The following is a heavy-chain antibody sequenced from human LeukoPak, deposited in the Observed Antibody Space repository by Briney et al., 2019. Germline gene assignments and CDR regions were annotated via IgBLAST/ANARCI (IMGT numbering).Heavy chain of an antibody. D-gene: IGHD2-2*01. CDR1: GGSISSGSYY. V-gene: IGHV4-61*02. CDR3: ARVVRYCSSTSCRTGYDWFDP. J-gene: IGHJ5*02. Sequence: SETLSLTCTVSGGSISSGSYYWSWIRQPAGKGLEWIGRIYTSGSTNYNPSLKSRVTISVDTSKNQFSLKLSSVTAADTAVYYCARVVRYCSSTSCRTGYDWFDPWGQGTLVTVSS. CDR2: IYTSGST.